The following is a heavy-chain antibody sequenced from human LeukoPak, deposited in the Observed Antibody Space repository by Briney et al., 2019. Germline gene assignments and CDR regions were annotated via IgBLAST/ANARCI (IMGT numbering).Heavy chain of an antibody. D-gene: IGHD5-18*01. CDR2: ISGSGGST. CDR1: GFTFSSYA. V-gene: IGHV3-23*01. Sequence: GGSLRLSCAASGFTFSSYALSWVRQAPGKGLEWVSAISGSGGSTYYADSVKGRFTISRGNSKNTVHLQMDSLRAEDSAVYYCAKNAGYSYGLYYFDYWGQGTLVTVSS. CDR3: AKNAGYSYGLYYFDY. J-gene: IGHJ4*02.